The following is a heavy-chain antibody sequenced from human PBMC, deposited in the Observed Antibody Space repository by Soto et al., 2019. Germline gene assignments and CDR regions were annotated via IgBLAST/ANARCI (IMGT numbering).Heavy chain of an antibody. Sequence: LRLSCAASGFTFSSYGMHWVRQAPGKGLEWVAVIWYDGSNKYYADSVKGRFTISRDNSKNTLYLQMNSLRAEDTAVYSCARDRVATRGPYYYYGMDVWGQGTTVTVSS. D-gene: IGHD5-12*01. V-gene: IGHV3-33*01. CDR2: IWYDGSNK. CDR1: GFTFSSYG. J-gene: IGHJ6*02. CDR3: ARDRVATRGPYYYYGMDV.